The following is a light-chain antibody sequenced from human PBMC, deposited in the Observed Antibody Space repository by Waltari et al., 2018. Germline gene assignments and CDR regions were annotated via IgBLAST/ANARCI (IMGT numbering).Light chain of an antibody. Sequence: EIVMTQSPVTLSVSPGERSTLPCRASQSVGTKLAWYQQKPGQAPRLLIYGASTRATGIAARFSGSGSGTEFTLTISRLEPEDFAVYYCHLSGGSPRTFGGGTKVEIK. CDR1: QSVGTK. V-gene: IGKV3-15*01. CDR3: HLSGGSPRT. J-gene: IGKJ4*01. CDR2: GAS.